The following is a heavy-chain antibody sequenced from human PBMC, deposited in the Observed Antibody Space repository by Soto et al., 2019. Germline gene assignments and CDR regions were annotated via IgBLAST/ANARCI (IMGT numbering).Heavy chain of an antibody. J-gene: IGHJ5*02. CDR2: MNPISGST. D-gene: IGHD3-10*01. Sequence: ASVKVSCKASGYSFTTYDINWVRQATGQGLEWMGWMNPISGSTGYAQMFQGRVTMTRNTSISTAYMELSRLRSEDTAVYYCARGVLWFGELGWFDPWGQGTLVTVSS. V-gene: IGHV1-8*01. CDR3: ARGVLWFGELGWFDP. CDR1: GYSFTTYD.